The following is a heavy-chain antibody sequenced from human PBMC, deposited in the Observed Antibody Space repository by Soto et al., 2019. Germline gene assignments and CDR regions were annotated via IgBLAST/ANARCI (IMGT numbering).Heavy chain of an antibody. V-gene: IGHV3-21*01. D-gene: IGHD7-27*01. CDR3: ARDRPSGDPGTFDY. Sequence: GESLKISCAASGFTFSSYSMNWVRQAPGKGLEWVSSISSSSSYIYYADSVKGRFTISRDNAKNSLYLQMNSLRAEDTAVYYCARDRPSGDPGTFDYWGQGTLVTVSS. CDR2: ISSSSSYI. J-gene: IGHJ4*02. CDR1: GFTFSSYS.